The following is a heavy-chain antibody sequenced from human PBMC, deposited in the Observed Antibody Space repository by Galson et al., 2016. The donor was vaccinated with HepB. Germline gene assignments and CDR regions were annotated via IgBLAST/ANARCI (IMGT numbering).Heavy chain of an antibody. J-gene: IGHJ4*02. CDR3: AKGDYDVLRYSDH. CDR1: GFTFNVSG. Sequence: SLRHSCAASGFTFNVSGMHWVRQAPGKGLERVASISHDGRNSYHVDSVKGRFTISRDNFKSTLYMVMNSLRGEDTAIYYCAKGDYDVLRYSDHWGQGTLVTVSS. CDR2: ISHDGRNS. V-gene: IGHV3-30*18. D-gene: IGHD3-9*01.